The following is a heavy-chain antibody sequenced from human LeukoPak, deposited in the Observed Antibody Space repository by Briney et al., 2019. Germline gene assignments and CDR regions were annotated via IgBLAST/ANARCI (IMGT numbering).Heavy chain of an antibody. CDR1: GYSFPSYW. J-gene: IGHJ4*02. V-gene: IGHV5-51*01. Sequence: KVSCKASGYSFPSYWIGWVRQMPGKGLEWMGIIYPGASDTRYSPSFQGQVTISADKSISTAFLQWSSLKASDTAMYYCAKGGLVAFFDYWGQGTLVTVSS. D-gene: IGHD5-12*01. CDR3: AKGGLVAFFDY. CDR2: IYPGASDT.